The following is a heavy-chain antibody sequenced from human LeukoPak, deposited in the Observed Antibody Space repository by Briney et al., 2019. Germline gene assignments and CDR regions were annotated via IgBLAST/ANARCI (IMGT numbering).Heavy chain of an antibody. CDR3: AREASYDILTGY. J-gene: IGHJ4*02. Sequence: PGGSLRLSCAASGFTFSSYSMNWVRQAPGKGREWVSSISSSSSYIYYADSVKGRFTISRDNAKNSLYLQMNSLRAEDTAVYYCAREASYDILTGYWGQGTLVTVSS. CDR1: GFTFSSYS. CDR2: ISSSSSYI. V-gene: IGHV3-21*01. D-gene: IGHD3-9*01.